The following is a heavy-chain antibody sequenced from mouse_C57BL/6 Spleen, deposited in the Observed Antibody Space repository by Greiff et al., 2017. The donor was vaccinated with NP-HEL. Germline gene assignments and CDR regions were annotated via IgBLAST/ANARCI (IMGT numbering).Heavy chain of an antibody. CDR1: GFTFTDYY. J-gene: IGHJ3*01. Sequence: DVQLVESGGGLVQPGGSLSLSCAASGFTFTDYYMSWVRQPPGKALEWLGFLRNKANGYTTEYSASVKGRFTISRDNSQSILYLQMNALRAEDSAPYYCARYSSGKFAYWGQGTLVTVSA. CDR3: ARYSSGKFAY. V-gene: IGHV7-3*01. D-gene: IGHD3-2*02. CDR2: LRNKANGYTT.